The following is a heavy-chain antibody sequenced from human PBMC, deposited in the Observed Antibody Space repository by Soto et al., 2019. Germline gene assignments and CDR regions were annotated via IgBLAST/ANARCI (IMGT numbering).Heavy chain of an antibody. CDR3: ARLGGYCSGTSCYGYYGRDV. CDR1: GGSISSGGYS. J-gene: IGHJ6*02. V-gene: IGHV4-39*01. CDR2: FYYSGST. Sequence: SSETLSLTYTVSGGSISSGGYSWGWIRQPPGKGLEWIGTFYYSGSTYYNPSLESRVTISVDTSKNQFSLKVSSVTAADPAMYYCARLGGYCSGTSCYGYYGRDVWGQGPTVTVSS. D-gene: IGHD2-2*01.